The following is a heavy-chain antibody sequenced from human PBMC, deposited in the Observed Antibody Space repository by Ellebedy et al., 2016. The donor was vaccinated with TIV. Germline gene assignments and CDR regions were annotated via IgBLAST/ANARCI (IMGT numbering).Heavy chain of an antibody. Sequence: GGSLRLSXAASGFTFSSYSMNWVRQAPGRGLEWVSYISSSSSTIYYADSVKGRFTISRDNAKNSLYLQMNSLRAEDTAVYYCARERFGEYDYWGQGTLVTVSS. CDR1: GFTFSSYS. V-gene: IGHV3-48*04. D-gene: IGHD3-10*01. CDR2: ISSSSSTI. CDR3: ARERFGEYDY. J-gene: IGHJ4*02.